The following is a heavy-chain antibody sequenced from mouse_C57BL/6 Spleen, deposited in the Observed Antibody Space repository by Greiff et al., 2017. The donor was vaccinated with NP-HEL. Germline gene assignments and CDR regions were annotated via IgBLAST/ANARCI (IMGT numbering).Heavy chain of an antibody. CDR3: ARDESLYYGYDGYAMDY. Sequence: EVKLMESGGGLVKPGGSLKLSCAASGFTFSSYAMSWVRQTPEKRLEWVATISDGGSYTYYPDNVKGRFTISRDNAKNNLYLQMSHLKSEDTAMYYCARDESLYYGYDGYAMDYWGQGTSVTVSS. V-gene: IGHV5-4*01. CDR1: GFTFSSYA. D-gene: IGHD2-2*01. CDR2: ISDGGSYT. J-gene: IGHJ4*01.